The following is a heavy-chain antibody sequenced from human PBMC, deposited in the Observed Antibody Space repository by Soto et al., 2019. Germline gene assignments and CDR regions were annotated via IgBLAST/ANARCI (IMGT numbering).Heavy chain of an antibody. CDR2: IDPSDSYT. Sequence: SLKISCKGSGYSFTSYWISWVRQMPGKGLEWMGRIDPSDSYTNYSPSFQGHVTISADKSISTAYLQWSSLKASDTAMYYCATILNYDILTGYPALYYYYGMDVWGQGTTVTVSS. D-gene: IGHD3-9*01. V-gene: IGHV5-10-1*01. CDR3: ATILNYDILTGYPALYYYYGMDV. J-gene: IGHJ6*02. CDR1: GYSFTSYW.